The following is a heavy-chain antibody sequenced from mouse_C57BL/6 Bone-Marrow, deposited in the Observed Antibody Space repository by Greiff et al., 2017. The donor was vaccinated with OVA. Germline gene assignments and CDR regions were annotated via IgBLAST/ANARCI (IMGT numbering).Heavy chain of an antibody. CDR2: IYPRSGNT. J-gene: IGHJ2*01. CDR3: AVYGYDLDY. V-gene: IGHV1-81*01. Sequence: QVQLQQSGAELARPGASVKLSCKASGYTFTSYGISWVKQRTGQGLEWIGEIYPRSGNTYYNEKFKGKATFTADTSSNTAYMQLSSLTTEDSAIYYCAVYGYDLDYWGQGTTLTVSS. D-gene: IGHD2-2*01. CDR1: GYTFTSYG.